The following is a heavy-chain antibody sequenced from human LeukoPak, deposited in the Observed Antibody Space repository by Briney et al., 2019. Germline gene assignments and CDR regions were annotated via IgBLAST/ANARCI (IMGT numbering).Heavy chain of an antibody. CDR3: AGRDTAVAEFDY. CDR2: IYYSGST. CDR1: GGSISSYY. V-gene: IGHV4-59*01. Sequence: SETLSLTCTVSGGSISSYYWSWIRQPPGKGLEWIGYIYYSGSTNYNPSLKSRVTISVDTSKNQFSLKLSSVTAADTAVYYCAGRDTAVAEFDYWGQGTLVTISS. D-gene: IGHD5-18*01. J-gene: IGHJ4*01.